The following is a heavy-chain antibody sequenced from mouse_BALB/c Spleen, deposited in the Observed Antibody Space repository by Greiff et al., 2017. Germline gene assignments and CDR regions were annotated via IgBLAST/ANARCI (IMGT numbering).Heavy chain of an antibody. D-gene: IGHD2-1*01. Sequence: DVKLVESGGGLVQPGGSRKLSCAASGFTFSSFGMHWVRQAPEKGLEWVAYISSGSSTIYYADTVKGRFTIARDNPKNTLFLQMTSLRSEDAAMYSCERPTLLNGNPYYFDYWGQGTTLTVSS. CDR3: ERPTLLNGNPYYFDY. CDR2: ISSGSSTI. J-gene: IGHJ2*01. CDR1: GFTFSSFG. V-gene: IGHV5-17*02.